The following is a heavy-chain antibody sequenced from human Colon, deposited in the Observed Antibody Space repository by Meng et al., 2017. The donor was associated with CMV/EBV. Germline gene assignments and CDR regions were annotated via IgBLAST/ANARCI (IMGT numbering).Heavy chain of an antibody. D-gene: IGHD3-3*02. CDR3: GREVPGGAVALDY. Sequence: GESLKISCAGSDFSFRSYWMSWVRQAPGKGLEWVANMNPDGTNKFYLDSVKGRFSISRDNTKNSPYLQMNSLRAEDTAVYYCGREVPGGAVALDYWGQGALVTVSS. J-gene: IGHJ4*02. V-gene: IGHV3-7*01. CDR1: DFSFRSYW. CDR2: MNPDGTNK.